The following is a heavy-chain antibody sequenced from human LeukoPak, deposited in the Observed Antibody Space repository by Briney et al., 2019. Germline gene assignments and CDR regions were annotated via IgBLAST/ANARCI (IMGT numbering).Heavy chain of an antibody. CDR1: GFPFSSYD. V-gene: IGHV3-13*01. CDR3: ARGVRSDWLLHYYYYYGMDV. CDR2: IGTAGDT. Sequence: GGSLRLSCAASGFPFSSYDMHWVRQATGKGLEWVSAIGTAGDTYYPGSVKGRFTISRENDKNSLYLKMNSLRAGDTAVYYCARGVRSDWLLHYYYYYGMDVWGQGTTVTVSS. D-gene: IGHD3-9*01. J-gene: IGHJ6*02.